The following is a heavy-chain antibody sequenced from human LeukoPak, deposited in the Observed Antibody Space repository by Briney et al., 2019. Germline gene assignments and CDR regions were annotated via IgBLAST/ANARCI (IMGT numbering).Heavy chain of an antibody. D-gene: IGHD4-17*01. CDR1: GGSISSYY. Sequence: SETLSLTCTVSGGSISSYYWSWIRQPPGKGLEWIGYIYYSGSTNYNPSLKSRVTISVDTSKNQFSLKLSSVTAADTAVYCCARSYGDAEFDYWGQGTLVTVSS. CDR2: IYYSGST. J-gene: IGHJ4*02. CDR3: ARSYGDAEFDY. V-gene: IGHV4-59*01.